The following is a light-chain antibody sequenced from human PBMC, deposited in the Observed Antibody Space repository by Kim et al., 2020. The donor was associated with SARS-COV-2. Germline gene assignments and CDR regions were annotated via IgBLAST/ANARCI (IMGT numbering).Light chain of an antibody. CDR3: QVWDSSSDNQV. J-gene: IGLJ3*02. V-gene: IGLV3-21*04. CDR1: NIGSKS. Sequence: SYELTQPPSVSVAPGQTARITCGGNNIGSKSVHWYQQKPGQAPVLVIYYDSDRPSGIPERFSGSNSGNTATLTISRVEAGDEADYYCQVWDSSSDNQVFGGGTQLTVL. CDR2: YDS.